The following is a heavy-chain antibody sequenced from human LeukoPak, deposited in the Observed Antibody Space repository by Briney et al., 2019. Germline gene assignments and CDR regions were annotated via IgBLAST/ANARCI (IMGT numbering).Heavy chain of an antibody. D-gene: IGHD6-19*01. Sequence: PGGSLRLSCAASGFSFSNYWMHWVRQAPGKGLVWVSRINSDARSTSYADSVKGRCTISRDNGKNTLYLQMNSLRAEDTAVYYCARGADTGYSSDSWGQGTLVTVSS. V-gene: IGHV3-74*01. J-gene: IGHJ5*02. CDR2: INSDARST. CDR1: GFSFSNYW. CDR3: ARGADTGYSSDS.